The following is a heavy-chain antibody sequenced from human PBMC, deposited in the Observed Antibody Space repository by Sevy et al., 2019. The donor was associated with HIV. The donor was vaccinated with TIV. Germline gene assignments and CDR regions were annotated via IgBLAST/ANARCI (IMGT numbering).Heavy chain of an antibody. CDR1: GFTFSNAW. CDR2: IKSKTDGGTT. Sequence: GGSLRLSCAASGFTFSNAWMSWVRQAPGKGLEWVGRIKSKTDGGTTDYAAPVKGRFTISRDDSKNTLYLQMNSLKTEDTDVYYCTTDFHVVVVAASKDYWGQGTLVTVSS. D-gene: IGHD2-15*01. J-gene: IGHJ4*02. V-gene: IGHV3-15*01. CDR3: TTDFHVVVVAASKDY.